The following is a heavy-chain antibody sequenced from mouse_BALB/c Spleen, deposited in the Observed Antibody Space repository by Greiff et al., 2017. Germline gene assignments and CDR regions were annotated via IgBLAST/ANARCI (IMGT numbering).Heavy chain of an antibody. V-gene: IGHV5-9*03. Sequence: EVQGVESGGGLVKPGGSLKLSCAASGFTFSSYTMSWVRQTPEKRLEWVATISSGGGNTYYPDSVKGRFTISRDNAKNNLYLQMSSLRSEETALYYCARYRGRGTWYFGVWGAGTTVTVSS. D-gene: IGHD3-1*01. CDR2: ISSGGGNT. J-gene: IGHJ1*01. CDR1: GFTFSSYT. CDR3: ARYRGRGTWYFGV.